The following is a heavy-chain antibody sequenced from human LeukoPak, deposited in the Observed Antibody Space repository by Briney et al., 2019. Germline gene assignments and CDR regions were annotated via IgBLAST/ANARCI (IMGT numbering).Heavy chain of an antibody. J-gene: IGHJ4*02. CDR2: VTHDGNFK. V-gene: IGHV3-30*04. Sequence: GGSLRLSCALSGFSITNFAMNWVRQAPGKGLEWVAIVTHDGNFKSYADSVKGRFTITRDESKNTLYLQMNSLRAADTAVYYCAKDPTHYRVWDDYDSTVLSYWGQGTLVTVSS. D-gene: IGHD3-22*01. CDR3: AKDPTHYRVWDDYDSTVLSY. CDR1: GFSITNFA.